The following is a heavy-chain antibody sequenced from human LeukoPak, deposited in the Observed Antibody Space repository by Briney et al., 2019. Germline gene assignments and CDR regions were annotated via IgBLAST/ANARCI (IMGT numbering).Heavy chain of an antibody. J-gene: IGHJ4*02. CDR3: ARPGAVGGSNYFDY. CDR2: IKQDGSEK. V-gene: IGHV3-7*01. Sequence: PGGSLRLSCAASGFTFSSYWVSWVRQAPGKGLEWVANIKQDGSEKYYVDSVKGRFTISRDNAKNSLYLQMNSLRAEDTAVYYCARPGAVGGSNYFDYWGQGTLVTVSS. D-gene: IGHD3-16*01. CDR1: GFTFSSYW.